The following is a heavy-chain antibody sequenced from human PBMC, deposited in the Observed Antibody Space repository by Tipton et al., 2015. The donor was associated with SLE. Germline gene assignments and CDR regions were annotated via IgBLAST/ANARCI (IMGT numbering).Heavy chain of an antibody. CDR3: ARWSYYGSGSYSFDY. CDR2: IYFIGTT. Sequence: TLSLTCTVSGGSITTNYYYWGWIRQPPGKGLEWIGYIYFIGTTYYNPSLRSLFTISVGTSRNQFSLRLTSVTAADTAVYYCARWSYYGSGSYSFDYWGQGTRLTVSS. CDR1: GGSITTNYYY. D-gene: IGHD3-10*01. J-gene: IGHJ4*02. V-gene: IGHV4-39*01.